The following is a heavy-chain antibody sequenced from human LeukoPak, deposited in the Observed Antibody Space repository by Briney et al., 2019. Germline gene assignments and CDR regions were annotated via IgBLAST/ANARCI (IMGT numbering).Heavy chain of an antibody. CDR2: IFPADSNT. J-gene: IGHJ4*02. V-gene: IGHV5-51*01. D-gene: IGHD1-14*01. Sequence: GESLKIPCKVSGYTFTHNRIGWVRQKPGRGLEWLGVIFPADSNTAYNSSFRGQVTISVDKSIDTAYLQWGSLKASDSAIYYCARHRATGTWSDFDYWGQGTVVTVSS. CDR3: ARHRATGTWSDFDY. CDR1: GYTFTHNR.